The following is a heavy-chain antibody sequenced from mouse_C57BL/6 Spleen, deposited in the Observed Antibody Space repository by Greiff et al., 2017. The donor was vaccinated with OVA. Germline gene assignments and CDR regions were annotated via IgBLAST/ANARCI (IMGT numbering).Heavy chain of an antibody. Sequence: VQLQQPGAELVRPGTSVKLSCKASGYTFTSYWMHWVKQRPGQGLEWIGVIDPSDSYTNYNQKFKGKATLTVDTSSSTAYMQLSSLTSEDSAVYYCAAGYYYGSSYAMDYWGQGTSVTVSS. CDR3: AAGYYYGSSYAMDY. CDR2: IDPSDSYT. J-gene: IGHJ4*01. D-gene: IGHD1-1*01. CDR1: GYTFTSYW. V-gene: IGHV1-59*01.